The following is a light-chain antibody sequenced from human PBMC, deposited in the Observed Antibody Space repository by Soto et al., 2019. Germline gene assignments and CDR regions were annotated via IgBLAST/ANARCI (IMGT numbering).Light chain of an antibody. CDR3: QQYGSLPET. V-gene: IGKV3-20*01. CDR1: QSVRSDY. Sequence: EIVLTQSPGTLSLSPGERATLSCRASQSVRSDYLAWYQQKPGRAPRLLIYEATSRATGIPDRFSGSGSGTDFTLAISRLEPEDFAVYFCQQYGSLPETFGQGIKVDIK. CDR2: EAT. J-gene: IGKJ1*01.